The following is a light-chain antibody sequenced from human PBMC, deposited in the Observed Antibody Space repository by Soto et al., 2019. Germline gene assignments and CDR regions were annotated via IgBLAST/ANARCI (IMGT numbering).Light chain of an antibody. J-gene: IGKJ1*01. CDR2: GAS. CDR3: QQYNNWPSP. Sequence: EIVMTQSPATLSVSPGERATLSCRASKSVSRNLAWYQQNPGQAPRLLIYGASTRATGIPARFSGSGSGTEFTLTISSLQSEDFAVYYCQQYNNWPSPFGQGTKVEIK. V-gene: IGKV3-15*01. CDR1: KSVSRN.